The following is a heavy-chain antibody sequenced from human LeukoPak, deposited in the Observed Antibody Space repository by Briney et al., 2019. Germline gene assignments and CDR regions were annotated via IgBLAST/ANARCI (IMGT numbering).Heavy chain of an antibody. V-gene: IGHV3-33*06. CDR1: GFTFSSYG. J-gene: IGHJ4*02. CDR3: AKPLGPYNWNYGFDY. CDR2: IWYDGSNK. D-gene: IGHD1-7*01. Sequence: PGGSLRLSCAASGFTFSSYGMHWVRQAPGKGLEWVAVIWYDGSNKYYADSVKGRFTISRDNSKNTLYLKMNSLRAEDTAVYYCAKPLGPYNWNYGFDYWGQGTLVTVSS.